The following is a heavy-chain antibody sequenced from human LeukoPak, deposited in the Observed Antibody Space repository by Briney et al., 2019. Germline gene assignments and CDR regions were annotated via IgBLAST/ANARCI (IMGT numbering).Heavy chain of an antibody. CDR3: VTAKGSGWFDY. CDR1: GGSISTYY. D-gene: IGHD6-19*01. CDR2: IQTSGST. J-gene: IGHJ5*01. Sequence: SETLSLTCMVSGGSISTYYWSWIRPSAAKGLEWMWRIQTSGSTNYNPSLKSRPTVSAAKTKNLFYLKLSSVTAADTAVYYCVTAKGSGWFDYWGQGTLVTVYS. V-gene: IGHV4-4*07.